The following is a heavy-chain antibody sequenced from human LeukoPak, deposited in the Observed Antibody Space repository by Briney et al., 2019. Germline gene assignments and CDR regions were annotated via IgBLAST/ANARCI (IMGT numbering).Heavy chain of an antibody. CDR3: AREELEQWLVQGSLDY. Sequence: GGSLRLSCAASGFSFSTYTMNWVRQAPGQGLEWVSSITGSSTNTYYADSVKGRFTISRDNAKNSLYLQMGSLRAEDMAVYYCAREELEQWLVQGSLDYWGQGTLVTVSS. V-gene: IGHV3-21*01. D-gene: IGHD6-19*01. J-gene: IGHJ4*02. CDR2: ITGSSTNT. CDR1: GFSFSTYT.